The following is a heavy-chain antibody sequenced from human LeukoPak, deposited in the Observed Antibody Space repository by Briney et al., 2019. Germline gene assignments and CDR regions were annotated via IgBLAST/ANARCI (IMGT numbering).Heavy chain of an antibody. CDR3: AKDLREGYYDNSGTSDY. CDR2: ISSSGSAI. V-gene: IGHV3-48*03. D-gene: IGHD3-22*01. Sequence: PGGSLSLSCAASGFTFSSYEMNWVRQAPGKGLEWVSKISSSGSAIYYADSVKGRFTFSRENSKNTLYLQMNGLRAEDTAVYYCAKDLREGYYDNSGTSDYWGQGTLVTVSS. J-gene: IGHJ4*02. CDR1: GFTFSSYE.